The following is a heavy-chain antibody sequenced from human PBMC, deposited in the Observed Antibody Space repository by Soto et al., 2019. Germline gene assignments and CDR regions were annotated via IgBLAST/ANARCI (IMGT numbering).Heavy chain of an antibody. V-gene: IGHV3-30*18. Sequence: EGSLRLSCAASGFTFSSYGMHWVRQAPGKGLEWVAVISYDGSNKYYADSVKGRFTISRDNSKNTLYLQMNSLRAEDTAVYYCANWDLIAVAGTDFDYWGQGTLVTVSS. CDR1: GFTFSSYG. D-gene: IGHD6-19*01. J-gene: IGHJ4*02. CDR3: ANWDLIAVAGTDFDY. CDR2: ISYDGSNK.